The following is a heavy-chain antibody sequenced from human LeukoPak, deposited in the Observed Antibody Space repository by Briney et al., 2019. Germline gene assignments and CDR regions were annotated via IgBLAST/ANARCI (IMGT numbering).Heavy chain of an antibody. CDR3: ARHRLPDAKRSYGDFNNYWYFDL. J-gene: IGHJ2*01. D-gene: IGHD4-17*01. CDR2: INHSGST. CDR1: GGSFSGYY. V-gene: IGHV4-34*01. Sequence: KPSETLSLTCAVYGGSFSGYYWSWIRQPPGKGLEWIGEINHSGSTSYNPSLKSRVTISVDTSKNQFSLKLSSVTAADTAVYYCARHRLPDAKRSYGDFNNYWYFDLWGRGTLVTVSS.